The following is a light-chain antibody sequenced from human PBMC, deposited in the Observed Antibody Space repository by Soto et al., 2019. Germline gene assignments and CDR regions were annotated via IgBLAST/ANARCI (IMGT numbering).Light chain of an antibody. V-gene: IGKV1-33*01. CDR1: QAISKY. Sequence: DIQMTQSPSSLSASLGDRVTITCQASQAISKYLHWYHQRPGKAPILVIYDASNLEAGAPSRFSGGGSGTSLTLTSSSLQPEDIGTYFCQQYNNLPYTFGQGTKLDIK. J-gene: IGKJ2*01. CDR2: DAS. CDR3: QQYNNLPYT.